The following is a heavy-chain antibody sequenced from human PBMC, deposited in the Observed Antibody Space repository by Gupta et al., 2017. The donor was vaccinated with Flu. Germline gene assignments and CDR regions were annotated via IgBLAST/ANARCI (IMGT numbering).Heavy chain of an antibody. Sequence: FTFSIYSMTWVRQAPGKGLEWVSSMDGTGTYTYYADSVKGRFTISRDNAKSSLFLQMNSLRAEDTALYYCAVASTVIRQHQDGVDVWGQGTMVTVSS. V-gene: IGHV3-21*01. CDR3: AVASTVIRQHQDGVDV. CDR2: MDGTGTYT. J-gene: IGHJ3*01. CDR1: FTFSIYS. D-gene: IGHD3-10*01.